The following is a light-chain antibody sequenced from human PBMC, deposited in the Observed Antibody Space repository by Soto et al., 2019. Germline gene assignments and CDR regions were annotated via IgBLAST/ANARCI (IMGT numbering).Light chain of an antibody. CDR2: AAS. CDR3: LQDYNYPVT. Sequence: EIQITQSPSSLSASVRDSVTITCRASQNIRNYLNWYQQKPGRAPKILIYAASSLQSGVPSRFSGGGSGTDFTLTITSLQPEDFATYYCLQDYNYPVTFGQGTKVDIK. V-gene: IGKV1-39*01. J-gene: IGKJ1*01. CDR1: QNIRNY.